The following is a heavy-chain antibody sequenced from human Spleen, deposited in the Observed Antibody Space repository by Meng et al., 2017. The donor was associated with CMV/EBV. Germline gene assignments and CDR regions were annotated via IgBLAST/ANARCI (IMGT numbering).Heavy chain of an antibody. CDR3: ARDGDSSGYYYSWLDP. CDR2: IIPVFGTT. J-gene: IGHJ5*02. Sequence: VKVSCKASGGTFNSFAINWLRQAPGQGLEWMGGIIPVFGTTKYAQKFQGRVTITTDESTSTTYMELSSLRSEDTAVYYCARDGDSSGYYYSWLDPWGQGTLVTVSS. V-gene: IGHV1-69*05. CDR1: GGTFNSFA. D-gene: IGHD3-22*01.